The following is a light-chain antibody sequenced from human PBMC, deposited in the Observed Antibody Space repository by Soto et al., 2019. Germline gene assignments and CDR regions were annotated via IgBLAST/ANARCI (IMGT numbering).Light chain of an antibody. J-gene: IGKJ4*01. CDR2: DAS. CDR1: QSISSS. V-gene: IGKV3-11*01. Sequence: EIVLTQSPATLSLSPGERATLSCRASQSISSSLAWYLQKPGQAPRLLIYDASNRATGIPARFSGSGSGTDFTLTISSLEPEDFAVYYCQHRSSWPLTFGGGTKVEIK. CDR3: QHRSSWPLT.